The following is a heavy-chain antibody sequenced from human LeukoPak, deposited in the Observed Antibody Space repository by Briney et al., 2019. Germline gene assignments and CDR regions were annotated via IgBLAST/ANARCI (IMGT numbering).Heavy chain of an antibody. V-gene: IGHV3-21*01. Sequence: GGTLRLSCAASGFTFSSYGLSWVRQAPGKGLEWVSSISSSSSYIYYADSVKGRFTISRDNAKNSLYLQMNSLRAEDTAVYYCARDAYSSSSFWGQGTLVTVSS. CDR3: ARDAYSSSSF. CDR1: GFTFSSYG. J-gene: IGHJ4*02. D-gene: IGHD6-6*01. CDR2: ISSSSSYI.